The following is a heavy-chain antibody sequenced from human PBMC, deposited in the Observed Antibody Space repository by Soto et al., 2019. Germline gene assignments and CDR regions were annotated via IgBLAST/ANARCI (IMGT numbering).Heavy chain of an antibody. CDR3: AKDLGSGSSGRYYFDY. D-gene: IGHD1-26*01. CDR2: ISGSGGST. Sequence: EVQLLESGGGLVQPGGSLRLSCAASGFTFSSYAMSWVRQAPGKGLEWVSAISGSGGSTYYADSVKGRFTISRDNSKNTLYLQMHSLTTEDTAVYYCAKDLGSGSSGRYYFDYWGQGTLVTVSS. CDR1: GFTFSSYA. V-gene: IGHV3-23*01. J-gene: IGHJ4*02.